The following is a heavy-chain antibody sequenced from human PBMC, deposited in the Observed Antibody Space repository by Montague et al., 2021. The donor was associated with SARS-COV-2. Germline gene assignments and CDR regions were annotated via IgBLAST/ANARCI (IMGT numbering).Heavy chain of an antibody. J-gene: IGHJ4*01. CDR3: ARGSEHYYHTMDY. D-gene: IGHD3-22*01. CDR1: GASMSGYH. Sequence: SETLSLTCTVSGASMSGYHWCWIRQRAGKALERIGRIYTNGDTTSNPSLTRRLTMSVDMSARQFPLKMTSVSAADTAISYCARGSEHYYHTMDYWGHGNLVTVSS. V-gene: IGHV4-4*07. CDR2: IYTNGDT.